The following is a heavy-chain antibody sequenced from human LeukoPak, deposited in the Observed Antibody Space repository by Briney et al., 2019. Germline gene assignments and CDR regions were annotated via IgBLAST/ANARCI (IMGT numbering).Heavy chain of an antibody. Sequence: PGGSLRLSCATSGFTVSSNYMSWVRQTPGKGLEWVSVIYTDGSTCYPDSVKDRFTISRDNSKNTLDLQMNSLRIEDTGLYFCATFRSGFGEYYWGQGTLVTVSS. CDR1: GFTVSSNY. CDR2: IYTDGST. D-gene: IGHD3-10*01. V-gene: IGHV3-66*01. J-gene: IGHJ4*02. CDR3: ATFRSGFGEYY.